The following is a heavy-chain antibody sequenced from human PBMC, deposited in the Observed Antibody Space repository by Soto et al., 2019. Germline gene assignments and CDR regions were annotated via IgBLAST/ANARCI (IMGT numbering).Heavy chain of an antibody. Sequence: GEPLKISCKVSGYSFTSYWIGWLRQVPGKGLEWMGIIYPGDSDTRYSPSFQGQVTISADKSISTAYLQWSSLKASDTAMYYCARREKQMVHWGAFDIWGQGTMVTVSS. V-gene: IGHV5-51*01. CDR3: ARREKQMVHWGAFDI. J-gene: IGHJ3*02. CDR2: IYPGDSDT. CDR1: GYSFTSYW. D-gene: IGHD6-13*01.